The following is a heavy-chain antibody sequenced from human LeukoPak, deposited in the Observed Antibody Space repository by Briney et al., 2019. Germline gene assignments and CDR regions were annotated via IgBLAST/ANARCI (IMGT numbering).Heavy chain of an antibody. CDR1: GFTFSSYG. D-gene: IGHD2-21*02. V-gene: IGHV3-30*18. Sequence: GGSLRLSCAASGFTFSSYGMHWVRQAPGKGLEWVAVISYDGSNKYYADSVKGRFTISRDNSKNTLYLQMNSLRAGDTAVYYCAKHCGGDCDAFDIWGQGTMVTVSS. CDR2: ISYDGSNK. J-gene: IGHJ3*02. CDR3: AKHCGGDCDAFDI.